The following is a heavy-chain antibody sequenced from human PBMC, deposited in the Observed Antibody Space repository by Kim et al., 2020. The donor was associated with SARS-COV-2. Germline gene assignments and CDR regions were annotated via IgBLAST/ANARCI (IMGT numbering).Heavy chain of an antibody. V-gene: IGHV4-34*01. CDR1: GGSFSGYY. D-gene: IGHD2-2*01. CDR2: INHSGST. Sequence: SETLSLTCAVYGGSFSGYYWSWIRQPPGKGLEWIGEINHSGSTNYNPSLKSRVTISVDTSKNQFSLKLSSVTAADTAVYYCARGRVDIVVVPAAHGHYYYYYGMDVWGQGTTVTVSS. CDR3: ARGRVDIVVVPAAHGHYYYYYGMDV. J-gene: IGHJ6*02.